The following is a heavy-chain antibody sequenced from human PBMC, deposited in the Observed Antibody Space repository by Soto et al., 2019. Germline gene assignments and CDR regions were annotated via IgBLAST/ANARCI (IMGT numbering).Heavy chain of an antibody. CDR1: GGSISPYY. Sequence: SETLSLTCTVSGGSISPYYWSWIRQSPGKGLEWIGFIFYSGSTNYNPSLKSRVTISLDTSQNQFSLKLTSVTTADTAVYYCARPRSSGYAGEFDYWGQGILVTVSS. V-gene: IGHV4-59*01. CDR3: ARPRSSGYAGEFDY. CDR2: IFYSGST. J-gene: IGHJ4*02. D-gene: IGHD3-22*01.